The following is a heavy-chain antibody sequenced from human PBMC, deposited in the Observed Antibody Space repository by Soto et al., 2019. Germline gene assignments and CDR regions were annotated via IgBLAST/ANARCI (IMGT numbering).Heavy chain of an antibody. CDR1: GGSISSSY. D-gene: IGHD2-15*01. CDR2: IYYSGST. J-gene: IGHJ6*02. V-gene: IGHV4-59*01. CDR3: ATTPRILYGMDV. Sequence: KTSETLSLTCTVSGGSISSSYWSWIRQPPGKGPEWIGHIYYSGSTNYNPSLKSRVTISVDTSKNQISLKLSSVTAADTAVYYCATTPRILYGMDVWGQGTTVTVSS.